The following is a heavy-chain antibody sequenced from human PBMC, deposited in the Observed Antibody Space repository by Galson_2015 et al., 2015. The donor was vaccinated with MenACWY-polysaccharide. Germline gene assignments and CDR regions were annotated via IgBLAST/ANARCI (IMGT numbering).Heavy chain of an antibody. Sequence: SVKVSCKVSGGSFSDYGFSWVRQAPGQGLEWVGRIIPMVGTVHKAQKFQDRLTITADTSTGTAYMELSSLRPEDTAVYYCASLLGEAPAQTGAFDIWGQGAVVTVSS. V-gene: IGHV1-69*04. CDR2: IIPMVGTV. J-gene: IGHJ3*02. CDR1: GGSFSDYG. CDR3: ASLLGEAPAQTGAFDI. D-gene: IGHD3-16*01.